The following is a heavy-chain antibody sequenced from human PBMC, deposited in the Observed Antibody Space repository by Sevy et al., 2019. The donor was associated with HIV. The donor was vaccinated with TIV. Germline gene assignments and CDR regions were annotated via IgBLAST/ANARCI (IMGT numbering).Heavy chain of an antibody. CDR2: INYSGST. CDR3: ARDTAGAATSFDY. J-gene: IGHJ4*02. D-gene: IGHD6-19*01. CDR1: GGSIGTYY. V-gene: IGHV4-59*01. Sequence: HSETLSLTCAVSGGSIGTYYWSWIRQPPGKGLERIAYINYSGSTKYNPSLKSRVTISIHTSRNQFSLTLCSVTAADTAVYYCARDTAGAATSFDYWGQGILVTVSS.